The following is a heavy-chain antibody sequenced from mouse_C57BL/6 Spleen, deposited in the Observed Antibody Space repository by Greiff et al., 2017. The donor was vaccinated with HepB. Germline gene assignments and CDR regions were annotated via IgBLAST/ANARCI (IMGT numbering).Heavy chain of an antibody. CDR3: TREGTKGGFAY. J-gene: IGHJ3*01. D-gene: IGHD1-3*01. CDR1: GFTFSSYA. CDR2: ISSGGDYI. V-gene: IGHV5-9-1*02. Sequence: EVKVVESGEGLVKPGGSLKLSCAASGFTFSSYAMSWVRQTPEKRLEWVAYISSGGDYIYYADTVKGRFTISRDNARNTLYLQMSSLKSEDTAMYYCTREGTKGGFAYWGQGTLVTVSA.